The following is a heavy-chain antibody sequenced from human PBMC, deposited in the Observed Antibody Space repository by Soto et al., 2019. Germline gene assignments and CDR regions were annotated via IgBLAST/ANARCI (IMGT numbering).Heavy chain of an antibody. D-gene: IGHD3-10*01. CDR2: INAGNGNT. CDR3: ARGPLVRGVLWHWFDP. CDR1: GYTFTSYA. Sequence: QVQLVQSGAEVKKPGASVKVSCKASGYTFTSYAMHWVRQAPGQRLEWMGWINAGNGNTKYSQKVQGRATITRDTSASTAYMGLSSLRSEDTAVYYCARGPLVRGVLWHWFDPWGQGTLVTVSS. J-gene: IGHJ5*02. V-gene: IGHV1-3*01.